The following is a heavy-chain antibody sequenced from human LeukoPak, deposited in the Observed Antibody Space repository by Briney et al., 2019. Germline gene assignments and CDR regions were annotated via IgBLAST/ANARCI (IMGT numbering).Heavy chain of an antibody. CDR1: GSSISSSY. CDR3: ARLKAGRPTPFDY. CDR2: IYYSGST. Sequence: SETLSLTCTVSGSSISSSYWSWIRQPPGRGLEWIGYIYYSGSTNYNPSLKSRVTISVDTSKNQFSLKLSSVTAADTAVYYCARLKAGRPTPFDYWGQGTLVTVSS. J-gene: IGHJ4*02. V-gene: IGHV4-59*08.